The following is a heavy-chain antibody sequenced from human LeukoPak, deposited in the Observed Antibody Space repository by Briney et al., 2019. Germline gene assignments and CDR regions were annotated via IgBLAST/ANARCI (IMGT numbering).Heavy chain of an antibody. D-gene: IGHD1-26*01. CDR1: GGTFSSYA. Sequence: SVKVSCKASGGTFSSYAISWVRQAPGQGLEWMGGIIPIFGTANYAQKFQGRVTITADKSTSTAYMELSSLRSEDTAVYYCARGYYAYYYYMDVWGKGTTVTISS. CDR3: ARGYYAYYYYMDV. CDR2: IIPIFGTA. V-gene: IGHV1-69*06. J-gene: IGHJ6*03.